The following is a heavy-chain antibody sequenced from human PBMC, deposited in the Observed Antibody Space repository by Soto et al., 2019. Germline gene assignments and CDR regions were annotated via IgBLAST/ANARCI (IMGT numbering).Heavy chain of an antibody. Sequence: TLSLTCTVSGGSIRNGDYYWGWIRQPPGKGLEWIGYVYYSGTTYSHPSLNSRVSISVDTSENQFSLRLTSVTAADTAVYYCVTVNLVGAAYYFDYWGPGTLVTVS. D-gene: IGHD1-26*01. CDR1: GGSIRNGDYY. J-gene: IGHJ4*02. CDR2: VYYSGTT. V-gene: IGHV4-30-4*01. CDR3: VTVNLVGAAYYFDY.